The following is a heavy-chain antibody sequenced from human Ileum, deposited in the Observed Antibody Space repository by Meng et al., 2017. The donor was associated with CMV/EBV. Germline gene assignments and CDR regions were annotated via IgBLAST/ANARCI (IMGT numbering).Heavy chain of an antibody. CDR1: GESVSSNIAA. V-gene: IGHV6-1*01. J-gene: IGHJ4*02. CDR3: AREMGAHDN. CDR2: TYYGSKWHD. D-gene: IGHD4/OR15-4a*01. Sequence: QLQLHRSGPGLVKPSHTLSPIFAISGESVSSNIAAWRWIMQSPSRGIDWMGRTYYGSKWHDDYAVCVKSRVTMTPDTSKSQFSLHLNSVSPEDTAIYFCAREMGAHDNWGKGTLVTVSS.